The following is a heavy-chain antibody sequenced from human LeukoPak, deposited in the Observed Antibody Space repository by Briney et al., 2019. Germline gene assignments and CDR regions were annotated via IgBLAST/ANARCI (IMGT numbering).Heavy chain of an antibody. J-gene: IGHJ6*02. CDR3: ARGAPITIFGVVTYGMDV. V-gene: IGHV4-31*03. D-gene: IGHD3-3*01. CDR2: IYYSGST. CDR1: GGSISSGGYY. Sequence: SETLSLTCTVSGGSISSGGYYWSWIRQHPGKGLEWIGYIYYSGSTYYNPSLKSRVTISVDTSKNQFSLKLSSVTAADTAVYYCARGAPITIFGVVTYGMDVRGQGTTVTVSS.